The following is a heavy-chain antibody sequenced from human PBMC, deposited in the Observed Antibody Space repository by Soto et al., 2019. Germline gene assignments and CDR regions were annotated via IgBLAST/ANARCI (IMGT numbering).Heavy chain of an antibody. J-gene: IGHJ2*01. CDR3: AKDKDCRGGSCYIFWYFDL. V-gene: IGHV3-23*01. D-gene: IGHD2-15*01. Sequence: EVQLLESGGGLVQPGGSLRLSCAASGFTFSSYAMSWVRQAPGKGLEWVSAISGSGGSTYYADSVKGRFTISRDNSKNTLYLQMNSLRAEEKAVYYCAKDKDCRGGSCYIFWYFDLWGRGTLVTVSS. CDR1: GFTFSSYA. CDR2: ISGSGGST.